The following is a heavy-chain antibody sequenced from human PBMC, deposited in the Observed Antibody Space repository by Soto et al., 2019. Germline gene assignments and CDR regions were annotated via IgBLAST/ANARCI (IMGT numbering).Heavy chain of an antibody. CDR3: ARPLNDYGDYFSDAVYAFDI. J-gene: IGHJ3*02. D-gene: IGHD4-17*01. CDR1: GGSISSYY. Sequence: WETLSLTCTVCGGSISSYYWSWIRQPPGKGLEWIGYIYYSGSTNYNPSLKSRVTISVDTSKNQFSLKLSSVTAADTAVYYCARPLNDYGDYFSDAVYAFDIWGQGTMVTVSS. CDR2: IYYSGST. V-gene: IGHV4-59*08.